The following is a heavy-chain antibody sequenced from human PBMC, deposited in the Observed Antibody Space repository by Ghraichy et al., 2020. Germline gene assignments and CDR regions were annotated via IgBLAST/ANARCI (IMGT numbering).Heavy chain of an antibody. CDR3: ARDGQWLENYYYYYGMDV. Sequence: GGSLGLSCAASGFTFSSYWMSWVRQAPGKGLEWVANIKQDGSEKYYVDSVKGRFTISRDNAKNSLYLQMNSLRAEDTAVYYCARDGQWLENYYYYYGMDVWGQGTTVTVSS. CDR1: GFTFSSYW. J-gene: IGHJ6*02. D-gene: IGHD6-19*01. V-gene: IGHV3-7*01. CDR2: IKQDGSEK.